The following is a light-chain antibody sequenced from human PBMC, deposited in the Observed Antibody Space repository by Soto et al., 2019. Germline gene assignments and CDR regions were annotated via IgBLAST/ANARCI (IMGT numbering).Light chain of an antibody. CDR1: QSFSSSN. J-gene: IGKJ1*01. CDR3: QQYGSSPRT. CDR2: VAS. Sequence: EIVLTQYPDTLSLSPGERATLSCRASQSFSSSNLDWYQHKPGQAPRLLIYVASRRATGIPDRFSGSGSGTDFTLTISRLEPEDFAVYYCQQYGSSPRTFGQGTKVEIK. V-gene: IGKV3-20*01.